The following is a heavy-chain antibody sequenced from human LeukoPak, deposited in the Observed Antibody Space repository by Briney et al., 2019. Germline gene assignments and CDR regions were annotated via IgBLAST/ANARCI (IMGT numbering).Heavy chain of an antibody. CDR1: GFTFSSYW. J-gene: IGHJ4*02. CDR2: IKQDGSEK. D-gene: IGHD3-22*01. CDR3: ARVPHYYDSSGYYYFDY. Sequence: PGGALRLSCAASGFTFSSYWMSWVRQAPGKGLEGVANIKQDGSEKYYADSVKGRFTISRDNAKSSLYLQMNSLRAEDTAVYYCARVPHYYDSSGYYYFDYWGQGTLVTVSS. V-gene: IGHV3-7*01.